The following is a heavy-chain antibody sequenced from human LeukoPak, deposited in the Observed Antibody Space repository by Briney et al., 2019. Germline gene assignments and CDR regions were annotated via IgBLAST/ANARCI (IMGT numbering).Heavy chain of an antibody. CDR1: GFTFSSYG. D-gene: IGHD2-2*01. J-gene: IGHJ4*02. CDR2: IRYDGSNK. V-gene: IGHV3-30*02. CDR3: AKDLGPYCSSTSCYGDY. Sequence: PGGSLRLSCAASGFTFSSYGMHWVRQAPGKGLEWVAFIRYDGSNKYYADSVKGRFTTSRDNSKNTLYLQMNSLRAEDTAVYYCAKDLGPYCSSTSCYGDYWGQGTLVTVSS.